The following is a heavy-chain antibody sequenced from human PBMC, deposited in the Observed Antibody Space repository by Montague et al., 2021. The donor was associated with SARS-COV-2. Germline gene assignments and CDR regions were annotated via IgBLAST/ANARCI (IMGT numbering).Heavy chain of an antibody. CDR1: RDSVSSGSYY. CDR2: IHNTGNT. Sequence: SETLSLTCTVSRDSVSSGSYYWSWIRQPPGKGLEWSAYIHNTGNTKYNPSLSGRVTISIDTSKNQFYLKMSSVTAADTAVYYCARAWQRLIHEGFGWFDPWGQGTLVTVSS. CDR3: ARAWQRLIHEGFGWFDP. J-gene: IGHJ5*02. V-gene: IGHV4-61*01. D-gene: IGHD6-25*01.